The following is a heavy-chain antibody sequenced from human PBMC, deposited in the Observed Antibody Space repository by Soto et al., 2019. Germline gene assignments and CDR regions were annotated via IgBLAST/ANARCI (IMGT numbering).Heavy chain of an antibody. CDR3: AVTIFGVVTTSYGMDV. CDR1: GGSFSDYY. J-gene: IGHJ6*02. V-gene: IGHV4-34*01. CDR2: IKHSGST. Sequence: PSETLSLTCAVDGGSFSDYYWSWIRQPPGKGLEWIGEIKHSGSTNYNPSLKSRVTRSVDTSKNQFSLKLNAVTAADTAVYYCAVTIFGVVTTSYGMDVWGQGTTVT. D-gene: IGHD3-3*01.